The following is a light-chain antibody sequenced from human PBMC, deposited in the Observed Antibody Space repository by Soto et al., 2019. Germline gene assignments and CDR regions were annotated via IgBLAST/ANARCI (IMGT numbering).Light chain of an antibody. V-gene: IGKV3-20*01. CDR1: QSVSDNY. Sequence: EIVLTQSPGTLSLYPGETATLSCRASQSVSDNYLAWYHHKPGQAPRLLIYDSSRRATGIPDRFSGSGSGTDFTLPISRLEPEDFAIYYCQQYGGSITFGQGTRLEIE. CDR3: QQYGGSIT. CDR2: DSS. J-gene: IGKJ5*01.